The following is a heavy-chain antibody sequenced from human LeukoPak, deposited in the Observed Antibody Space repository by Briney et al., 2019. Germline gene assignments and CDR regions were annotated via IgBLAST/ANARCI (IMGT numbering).Heavy chain of an antibody. J-gene: IGHJ3*02. CDR2: IYTSGST. Sequence: SETLSLTCTVSGGSISSYYWSWIRQPAGKGLEWIGRIYTSGSTNYNPSLKSRVTMSVDTSKNQFSLKLSSVTAADTAVYYCARSLTTVVTDAFDIWGQGTMVTVSS. CDR1: GGSISSYY. CDR3: ARSLTTVVTDAFDI. D-gene: IGHD4-23*01. V-gene: IGHV4-4*07.